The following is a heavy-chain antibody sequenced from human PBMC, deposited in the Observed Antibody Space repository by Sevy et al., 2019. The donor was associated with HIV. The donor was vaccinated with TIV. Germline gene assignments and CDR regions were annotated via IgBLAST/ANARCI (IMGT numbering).Heavy chain of an antibody. CDR1: GFTFNIYS. CDR3: ARGRGDPRADCFDY. Sequence: GGSLRLSCAASGFTFNIYSMNWVRQAPGKGLEWVSSISGSSSYIFYADSVKGRFTISRDNAKNSLYLQMNSLRAEDTAVYYCARGRGDPRADCFDYWGQETLVTVSS. V-gene: IGHV3-21*01. J-gene: IGHJ4*02. CDR2: ISGSSSYI. D-gene: IGHD2-21*02.